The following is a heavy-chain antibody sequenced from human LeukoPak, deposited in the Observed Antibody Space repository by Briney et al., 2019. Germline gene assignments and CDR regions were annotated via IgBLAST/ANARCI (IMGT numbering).Heavy chain of an antibody. CDR1: GYSFTSYW. CDR2: FYPGDSDT. V-gene: IGHV5-51*01. Sequence: GASLQISSKGSGYSFTSYWIGCVRQLPAKGLEWMGIFYPGDSDTSYSPSFQGQVTISADKSNSTSYLQWSSLKASDTAVYSCARLSTYGSGSYLAFDIWGQGAMVTVAS. J-gene: IGHJ3*02. CDR3: ARLSTYGSGSYLAFDI. D-gene: IGHD3-10*01.